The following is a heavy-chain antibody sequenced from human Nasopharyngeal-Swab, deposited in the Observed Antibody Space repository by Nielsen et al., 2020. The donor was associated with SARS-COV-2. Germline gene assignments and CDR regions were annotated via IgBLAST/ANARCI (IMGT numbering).Heavy chain of an antibody. Sequence: WIRQPPGKGLEWIGEINHSGSTNYNPSLKSRVTISVDTSKNQFSLKLSSVTAADTAVYYCARGKRSNYFRVPPPNWFDPWGQGTLVTVSS. V-gene: IGHV4-34*01. D-gene: IGHD2/OR15-2a*01. J-gene: IGHJ5*02. CDR2: INHSGST. CDR3: ARGKRSNYFRVPPPNWFDP.